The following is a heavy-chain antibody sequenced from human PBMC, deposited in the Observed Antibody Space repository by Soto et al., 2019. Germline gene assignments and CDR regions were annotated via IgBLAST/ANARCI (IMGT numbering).Heavy chain of an antibody. Sequence: GGSLRLSCAASGFTFSGYAMSWVRQAPGKGLEWVSTISGSGGGTYLADSVKGRFTISRDDSKSTLYLQMNSLSAEDTAVYYCAKFDARGLQAWGQGTLVTVSS. CDR3: AKFDARGLQA. V-gene: IGHV3-23*01. CDR2: ISGSGGGT. D-gene: IGHD3-10*01. CDR1: GFTFSGYA. J-gene: IGHJ5*02.